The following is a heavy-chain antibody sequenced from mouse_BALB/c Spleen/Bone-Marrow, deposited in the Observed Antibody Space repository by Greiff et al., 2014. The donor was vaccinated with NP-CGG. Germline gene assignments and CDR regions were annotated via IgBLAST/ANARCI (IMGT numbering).Heavy chain of an antibody. CDR3: ARDHFDH. Sequence: LQESGAELMKPGASVKISCKATGYTFSSYWIEWIKQRPGHGLEWIGEILPGSVTTNYNGRFKGKATFTADTSSNTAYMQLSSLTSEDSAVYYCARDHFDHWGPGTTLTVCS. V-gene: IGHV1-9*01. CDR2: ILPGSVTT. CDR1: GYTFSSYW. J-gene: IGHJ2*01.